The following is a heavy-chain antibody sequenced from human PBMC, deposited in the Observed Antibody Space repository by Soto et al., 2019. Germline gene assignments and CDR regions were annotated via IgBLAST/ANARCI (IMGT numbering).Heavy chain of an antibody. CDR3: AKSMYSGSYPADY. CDR2: ISGSGGST. D-gene: IGHD1-26*01. Sequence: GGSLRLSCAASGFTFSSYAMSWVRQAPGKGLEWVSAISGSGGSTYYADSVKGRFTISRDNSKNTLCLQMNSLRAEDTAVYYCAKSMYSGSYPADYWGQGTLVTVSS. CDR1: GFTFSSYA. V-gene: IGHV3-23*01. J-gene: IGHJ4*02.